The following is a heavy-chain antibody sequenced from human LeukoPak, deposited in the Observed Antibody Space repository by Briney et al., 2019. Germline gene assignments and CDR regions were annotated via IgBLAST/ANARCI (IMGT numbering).Heavy chain of an antibody. V-gene: IGHV4-59*08. CDR3: ARHARARWFDP. Sequence: SETLSLTCTVSGGSLSSYYWSWLRQPPGKGLEWIGYIYYSGSTNYNPSLKSRVTISVDTSKNQFSLKLSSVTAADTAVYYCARHARARWFDPWGQGTLVTVSS. J-gene: IGHJ5*02. CDR2: IYYSGST. CDR1: GGSLSSYY.